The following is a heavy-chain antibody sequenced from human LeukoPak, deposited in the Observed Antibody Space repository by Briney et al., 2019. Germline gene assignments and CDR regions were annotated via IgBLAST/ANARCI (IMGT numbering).Heavy chain of an antibody. CDR2: ISSGSSYT. CDR1: GFTFNDYY. D-gene: IGHD6-19*01. V-gene: IGHV3-11*06. J-gene: IGHJ4*02. CDR3: ARERTSGWDAFDF. Sequence: GGSLRLSCAASGFTFNDYYMSWIRQAPGKGLEWISYISSGSSYTNYADSVKGRFTISRDNAKNTLYLQMNSLRAEDTAVYYCARERTSGWDAFDFWGQGTLVTVSS.